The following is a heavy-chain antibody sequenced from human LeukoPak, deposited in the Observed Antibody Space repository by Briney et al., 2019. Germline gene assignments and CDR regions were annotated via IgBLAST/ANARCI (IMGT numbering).Heavy chain of an antibody. V-gene: IGHV4-4*02. CDR2: IYHSGST. Sequence: SETLSLTCAVSGGSISSSNWWSWVRQPPGKGLEWIGEIYHSGSTNYNPSLKSRVTISVDTSKNQFSLKLSSVTAADTAVYYCARHRIVVVPAAGGWFDPWGQGTLVTVSS. CDR1: GGSISSSNW. CDR3: ARHRIVVVPAAGGWFDP. D-gene: IGHD2-2*01. J-gene: IGHJ5*02.